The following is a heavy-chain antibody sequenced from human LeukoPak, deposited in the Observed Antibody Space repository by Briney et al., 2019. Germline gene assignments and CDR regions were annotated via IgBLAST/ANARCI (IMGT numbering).Heavy chain of an antibody. CDR3: ARDQPRDFWSGEPGWFDP. CDR2: ISYDGSNK. V-gene: IGHV3-30-3*01. Sequence: PGRSLRLSSAASGFTFSSYAMHWVRQAPGKGLEWVAVISYDGSNKYYADSVKGRFTISRDNSKNTLYLQMNSLRAEDTAVYYCARDQPRDFWSGEPGWFDPWGQGTLVTVSS. D-gene: IGHD3-3*01. J-gene: IGHJ5*02. CDR1: GFTFSSYA.